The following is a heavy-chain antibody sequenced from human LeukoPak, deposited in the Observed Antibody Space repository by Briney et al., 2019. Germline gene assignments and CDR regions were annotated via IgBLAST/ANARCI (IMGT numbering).Heavy chain of an antibody. CDR2: MNPNSGNT. V-gene: IGHV1-8*02. CDR3: ARDMYYYDSSGYAAYYMDV. CDR1: GYTFTGYY. Sequence: ASVKVSCKASGYTFTGYYMHWVRQAPGQGLEWMGWMNPNSGNTGYAQKFQGRVTMTRNTSISTAYMELSSLRSEDTAVYYCARDMYYYDSSGYAAYYMDVWGKGTTVTVSS. D-gene: IGHD3-22*01. J-gene: IGHJ6*03.